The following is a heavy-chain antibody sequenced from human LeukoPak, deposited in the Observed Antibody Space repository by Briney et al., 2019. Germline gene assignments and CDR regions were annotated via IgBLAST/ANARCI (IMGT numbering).Heavy chain of an antibody. D-gene: IGHD5-18*01. V-gene: IGHV4-39*07. J-gene: IGHJ4*02. Sequence: PSGTLSLTCTVSGGSLSSSSYYWGWIRQPPGKGLEWIGSIYYSGRTYYNPSLKSRVTISVDTSKNQSSLKLSSVTAADTAVYYWGSWVDTAKFDYWGQGTLVTVSS. CDR3: GSWVDTAKFDY. CDR1: GGSLSSSSYY. CDR2: IYYSGRT.